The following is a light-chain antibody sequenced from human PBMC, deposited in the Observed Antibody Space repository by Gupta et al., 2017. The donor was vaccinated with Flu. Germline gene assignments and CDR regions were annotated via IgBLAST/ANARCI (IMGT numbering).Light chain of an antibody. J-gene: IGLJ1*01. Sequence: QSVLTQPPSVSGAPGQRVTISCTGRRPNIGAGYDVHWYQQLPGAAPKLLIYSNTNRPSGVPDRFSGSKSGTSASLAITGLQAGDEADYYCQSYDSSLSGYYVFGTGTEVTVL. CDR1: RPNIGAGYD. V-gene: IGLV1-40*01. CDR2: SNT. CDR3: QSYDSSLSGYYV.